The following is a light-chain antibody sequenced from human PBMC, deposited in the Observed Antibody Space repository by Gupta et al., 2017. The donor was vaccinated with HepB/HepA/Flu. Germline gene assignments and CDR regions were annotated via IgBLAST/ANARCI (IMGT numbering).Light chain of an antibody. CDR2: GAS. J-gene: IGKJ5*01. Sequence: IVMTQSPATLSVSPGERATLSCSASQSVTSKLAWYQQKPGQAPRRLIYGASARATGIPARFSGSGSGTDFTLTISSLQSEDFAVYHCQQYNEWPLTFGQGTRLEIK. V-gene: IGKV3-15*01. CDR3: QQYNEWPLT. CDR1: QSVTSK.